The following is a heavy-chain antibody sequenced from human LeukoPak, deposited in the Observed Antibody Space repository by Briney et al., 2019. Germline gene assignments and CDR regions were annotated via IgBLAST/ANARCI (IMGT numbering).Heavy chain of an antibody. J-gene: IGHJ6*03. D-gene: IGHD3-22*01. CDR2: IYYSGST. CDR1: GGSISSSSYY. V-gene: IGHV4-39*01. Sequence: SETLSLTCTVSGGSISSSSYYWGWIRQPPGKGLEWIGSIYYSGSTYYNPSLKSRVTISVDTSKNQFSLKLSSVTAADTAVYYCARHSYYYDSSGYYWNPSYYYYYMDVWGKGTTVTISS. CDR3: ARHSYYYDSSGYYWNPSYYYYYMDV.